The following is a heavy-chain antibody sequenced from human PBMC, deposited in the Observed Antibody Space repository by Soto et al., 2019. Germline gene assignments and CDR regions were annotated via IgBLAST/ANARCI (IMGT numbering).Heavy chain of an antibody. V-gene: IGHV3-30-3*01. J-gene: IGHJ3*02. Sequence: PGGSLRLSCATSGFTFNSYAMHWVRQAPGKGLEWVAVISYDGSNKYYADSVKGRFTISRDNSKNTLYLQMNRLRAEDTAVYYCARGGVLRFLEWLPRDVAFDIWGQGTMVTVSS. D-gene: IGHD3-3*01. CDR1: GFTFNSYA. CDR2: ISYDGSNK. CDR3: ARGGVLRFLEWLPRDVAFDI.